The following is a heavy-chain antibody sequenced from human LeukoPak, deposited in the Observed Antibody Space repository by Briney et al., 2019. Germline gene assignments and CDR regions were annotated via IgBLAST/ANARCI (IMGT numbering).Heavy chain of an antibody. J-gene: IGHJ4*02. D-gene: IGHD6-19*01. V-gene: IGHV3-11*04. CDR2: ISSGGSTI. CDR3: ARVGRGWELDY. CDR1: GLTFSDYY. Sequence: GGSLRLSCAASGLTFSDYYMSWIRQAPGKGLECVSYISSGGSTIYYADSVKGRFTISRDNAKNSLYLQMNSLRAEDTAVYYCARVGRGWELDYWGQGTPVTVSS.